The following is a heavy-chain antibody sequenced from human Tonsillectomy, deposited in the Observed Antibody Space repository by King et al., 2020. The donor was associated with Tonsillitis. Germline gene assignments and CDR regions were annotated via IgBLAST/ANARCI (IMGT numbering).Heavy chain of an antibody. CDR2: ISGGGDTI. D-gene: IGHD2-21*01. Sequence: DVQLVESGGKLVQPGESLRLSCAASGFTFSDYAMNWVRLAPGKGLEWVSYISGGGDTIYYADSVRGRFTISRDNAKNSLYLQMNSLRAEDTAVYYCAGALALYCGGDCYSFSYWGQGTLVTVSS. V-gene: IGHV3-48*01. CDR3: AGALALYCGGDCYSFSY. CDR1: GFTFSDYA. J-gene: IGHJ4*02.